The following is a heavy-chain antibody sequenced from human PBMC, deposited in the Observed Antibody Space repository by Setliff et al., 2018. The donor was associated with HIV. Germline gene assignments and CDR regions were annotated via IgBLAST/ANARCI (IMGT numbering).Heavy chain of an antibody. Sequence: ASVKVSCKASGYTFTDYFMHWVRQAPGQGLEWMGWIDSFKGNTKYAQKFQGRVTMITDTSTNTAYMELKSLRSDDTAVYYCARYRDSSDPGFYYMDVWGKGTTVTVSS. V-gene: IGHV1-18*04. D-gene: IGHD3-22*01. J-gene: IGHJ6*03. CDR1: GYTFTDYF. CDR2: IDSFKGNT. CDR3: ARYRDSSDPGFYYMDV.